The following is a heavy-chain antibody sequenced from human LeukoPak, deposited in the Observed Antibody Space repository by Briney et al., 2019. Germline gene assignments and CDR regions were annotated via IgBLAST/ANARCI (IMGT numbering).Heavy chain of an antibody. V-gene: IGHV3-7*03. D-gene: IGHD3-22*01. CDR3: ASRYYYDSSGYYYVH. Sequence: TGGSLRLSCAASGFTFSSYWMSWVRQAPGKGLEWVANIKQDGSEKYYVDSVKGRFTISRDNAKNSLYLQMNSLRAEDTAVYYCASRYYYDSSGYYYVHWGQGTLVTVSS. J-gene: IGHJ4*02. CDR1: GFTFSSYW. CDR2: IKQDGSEK.